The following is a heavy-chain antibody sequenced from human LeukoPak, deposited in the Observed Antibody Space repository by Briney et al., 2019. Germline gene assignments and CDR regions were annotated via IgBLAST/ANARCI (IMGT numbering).Heavy chain of an antibody. CDR3: AKPSRVIRFLEWLMAPPFY. D-gene: IGHD3-3*01. CDR2: ISGSGGST. CDR1: GVTFSSYA. V-gene: IGHV3-23*01. Sequence: VGSLRLSCAASGVTFSSYAMSWVRQAPGGGREWVSAISGSGGSTYYADSVKGRFTISRDNSKNTLYLQMKSLRAEDTAVYYCAKPSRVIRFLEWLMAPPFYCGRGHLVTVTS. J-gene: IGHJ4*02.